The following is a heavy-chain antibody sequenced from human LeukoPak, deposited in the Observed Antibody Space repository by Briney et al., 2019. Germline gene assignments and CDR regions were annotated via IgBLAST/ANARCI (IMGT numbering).Heavy chain of an antibody. CDR2: INGGLENT. CDR1: GYTFTNCA. CDR3: ARAEVLLSYGHNKHCLDV. D-gene: IGHD3-10*01. Sequence: ASVKVSCKASGYTFTNCAIHWVRPAPGQSLDWMGQINGGLENTKYSQRFLGRVTITRDISANTAYMELISMTSQDMAVYYCARAEVLLSYGHNKHCLDVWGQGTTVTVSS. J-gene: IGHJ6*02. V-gene: IGHV1-3*03.